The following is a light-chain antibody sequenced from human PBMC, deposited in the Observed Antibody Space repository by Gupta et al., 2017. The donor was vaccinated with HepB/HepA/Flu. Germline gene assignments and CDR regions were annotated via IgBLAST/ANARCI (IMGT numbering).Light chain of an antibody. CDR3: ATWDDSLNGRV. V-gene: IGLV1-44*01. CDR2: CNN. CDR1: SSNIGGYA. J-gene: IGLJ2*01. Sequence: QSVLTQPPSASGTPGQRVTISCSGRSSNIGGYAVTWYRQVSVTAPRLLIYCNNQRPSGDPDRFPGSKSGTSAALAIRGLHSEDEADYYCATWDDSLNGRVFGGGTKLTVL.